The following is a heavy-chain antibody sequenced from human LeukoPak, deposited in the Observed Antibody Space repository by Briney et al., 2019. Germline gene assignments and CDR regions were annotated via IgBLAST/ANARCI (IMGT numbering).Heavy chain of an antibody. CDR3: ARVGDHFHWNLDL. D-gene: IGHD3-3*02. V-gene: IGHV3-53*01. J-gene: IGHJ2*01. CDR1: GFTLSIYY. CDR2: IYSGGTT. Sequence: VGSLRLSCAASGFTLSIYYMNWVRQAPGKGLEWVSIIYSGGTTYYADSVKGRFTISRDTSKNTLSLQMNNLRAEDTAVYFCARVGDHFHWNLDLWGRGTLVTVSS.